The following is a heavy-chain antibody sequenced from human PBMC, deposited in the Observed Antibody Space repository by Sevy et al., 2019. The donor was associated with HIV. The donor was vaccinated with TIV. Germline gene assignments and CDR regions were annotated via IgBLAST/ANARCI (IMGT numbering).Heavy chain of an antibody. J-gene: IGHJ5*02. CDR1: GYTFTGYY. D-gene: IGHD5-12*01. Sequence: ASVKVSCKASGYTFTGYYMHWVRQAPGQGLEWMGWINPNSGGTNCAQKFQGRVTMTRDTSISTAYMELSRLRSDDTAVYYCAREGEYSGYDSGWFDPWGQGTLVTVSS. CDR2: INPNSGGT. V-gene: IGHV1-2*02. CDR3: AREGEYSGYDSGWFDP.